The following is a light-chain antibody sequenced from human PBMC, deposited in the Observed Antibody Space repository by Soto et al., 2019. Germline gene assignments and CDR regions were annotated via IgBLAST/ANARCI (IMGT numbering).Light chain of an antibody. V-gene: IGLV2-14*01. CDR1: NSDIGGYNY. J-gene: IGLJ1*01. CDR3: SSYTSSSTRV. CDR2: EVS. Sequence: QSVLTQPRSVSGSPGQSVTISCTGTNSDIGGYNYVSWYQQHPGKAPKLMIYEVSNRPSGVSNRFSGSKSGNTASLTISGLQAEDEADYYCSSYTSSSTRVFGTGTKLTVL.